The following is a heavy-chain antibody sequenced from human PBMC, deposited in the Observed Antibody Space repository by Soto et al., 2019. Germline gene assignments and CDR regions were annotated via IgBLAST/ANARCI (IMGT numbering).Heavy chain of an antibody. D-gene: IGHD6-19*01. CDR2: IYYSGST. J-gene: IGHJ4*02. V-gene: IGHV4-59*01. CDR1: GGSISSYY. Sequence: SETLSLTCTVSGGSISSYYWSWIRQPPGKGLEWIGYIYYSGSTNYNPSLKSRVTISVDTSKNQFSLKLSSVTAADTAVYYCARGVAYSSGWYSVWGQGTLVTVSS. CDR3: ARGVAYSSGWYSV.